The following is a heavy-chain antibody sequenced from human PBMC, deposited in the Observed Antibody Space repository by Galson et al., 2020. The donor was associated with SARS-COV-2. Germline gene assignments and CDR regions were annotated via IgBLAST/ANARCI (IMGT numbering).Heavy chain of an antibody. CDR1: GFIFSDYA. CDR3: LSYSSTRQNH. CDR2: ISSNGGTS. V-gene: IGHV3-64D*06. J-gene: IGHJ5*02. D-gene: IGHD2-2*01. Sequence: GGSLRLSCSDSGFIFSDYAMHWVRQAPGKGLEYDSAISSNGGTSFYADSVNGRFTMSRDNSRNMFYLQMTALRPEDTAFYYCLSYSSTRQNHWGQGTLVTVSS.